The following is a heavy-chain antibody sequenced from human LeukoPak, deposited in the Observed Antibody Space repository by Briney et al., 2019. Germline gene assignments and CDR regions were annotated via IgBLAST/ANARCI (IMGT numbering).Heavy chain of an antibody. CDR3: AKSFGPVIAAAGTGAD. J-gene: IGHJ4*02. Sequence: GGSLRLSCAASGFTFSSYWMSWVRQAPGKGLEWVAVISCSGVNTYYADSVTGRFTISRDNSKNTLYLQMNSLRAEDTAVYYCAKSFGPVIAAAGTGADWGQGILVTVSS. CDR1: GFTFSSYW. V-gene: IGHV3-23*01. D-gene: IGHD6-13*01. CDR2: ISCSGVNT.